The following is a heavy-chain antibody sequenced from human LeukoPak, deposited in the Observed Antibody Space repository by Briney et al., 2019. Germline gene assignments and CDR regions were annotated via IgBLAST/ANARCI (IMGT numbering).Heavy chain of an antibody. CDR2: IKSKTDGGTT. Sequence: PGGSLRLSCAASGFTFSNAWMSWVRQAPGKGLEWVGRIKSKTDGGTTDYAAPVKGRFTISRDDSKNTLYLQMNSLSAEDTALYYCAKEQTSSGYFDYWGQGTLVTVSS. CDR1: GFTFSNAW. D-gene: IGHD3-10*01. V-gene: IGHV3-15*01. CDR3: AKEQTSSGYFDY. J-gene: IGHJ4*02.